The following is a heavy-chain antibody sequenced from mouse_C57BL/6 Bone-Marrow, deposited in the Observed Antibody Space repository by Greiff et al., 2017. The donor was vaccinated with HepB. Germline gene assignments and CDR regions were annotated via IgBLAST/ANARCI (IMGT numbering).Heavy chain of an antibody. V-gene: IGHV1-26*01. CDR1: GYTFTDYY. Sequence: VQLQQSGPELVKPGASVKISCKASGYTFTDYYMNWVKQSHGKSLEWIGDINPNNGGTSYNQKFKGKATLTVDKSSSTAYMELRSLTSEDSAVYYCASFYDYDWPYWGQGTSVTVSS. D-gene: IGHD2-4*01. CDR3: ASFYDYDWPY. J-gene: IGHJ4*01. CDR2: INPNNGGT.